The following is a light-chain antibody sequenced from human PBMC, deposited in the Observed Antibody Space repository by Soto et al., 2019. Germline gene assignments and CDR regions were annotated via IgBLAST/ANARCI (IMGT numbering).Light chain of an antibody. J-gene: IGKJ1*01. CDR3: QQYNNWPQGT. CDR2: GAS. Sequence: EIVMTQSPATLSVSPGERATVSCRASQSVSSNLAWYQQKPGQAPRLLIYGASTRATGIPARFSGSGSGTEFTLTISSLQSEDFAVYYCQQYNNWPQGTFGQGTKVDI. V-gene: IGKV3-15*01. CDR1: QSVSSN.